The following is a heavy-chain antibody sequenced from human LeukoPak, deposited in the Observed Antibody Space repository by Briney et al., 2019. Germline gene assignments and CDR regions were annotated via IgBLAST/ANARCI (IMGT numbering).Heavy chain of an antibody. V-gene: IGHV1-69*13. J-gene: IGHJ4*02. CDR2: IIPIFGTA. CDR1: GGTFSSYA. Sequence: ASVKVSCKASGGTFSSYAISWVRQAPGQGLEWMGGIIPIFGTANYAQRFQGRVTITADESTSTAYMELSSLRSEDTAVYYCARQLYNGPFDYWGQGTLVTVSS. CDR3: ARQLYNGPFDY. D-gene: IGHD5-24*01.